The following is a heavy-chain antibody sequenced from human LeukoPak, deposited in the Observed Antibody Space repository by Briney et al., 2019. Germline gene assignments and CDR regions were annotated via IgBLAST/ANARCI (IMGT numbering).Heavy chain of an antibody. CDR2: IKTDGSSI. V-gene: IGHV3-74*01. Sequence: TGGALRLSCAASGFTFSSYWMHWVRQAPGKGLVWVSRIKTDGSSISYADSVKGRFTISRDNAKNTLYLQMNSLRAEDTAVYYCARDRYWSGYSVRRSWFDPWGQGTLVTVSS. D-gene: IGHD3-3*01. CDR3: ARDRYWSGYSVRRSWFDP. J-gene: IGHJ5*02. CDR1: GFTFSSYW.